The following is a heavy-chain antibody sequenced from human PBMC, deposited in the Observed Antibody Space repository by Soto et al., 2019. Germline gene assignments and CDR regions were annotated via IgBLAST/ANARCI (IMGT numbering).Heavy chain of an antibody. Sequence: QVQLQESGPGLVKPSETLSLTCTVSGGSISSYYWSWIRQPPGKGLEWIGYIYYSGSTNYNPSPQSRVTISVDTSKNQFSLKLSSVTAADTAVYYCARAYGDYSSVLFDYWGQGTLVTVSS. V-gene: IGHV4-59*01. CDR2: IYYSGST. D-gene: IGHD4-17*01. CDR3: ARAYGDYSSVLFDY. CDR1: GGSISSYY. J-gene: IGHJ4*02.